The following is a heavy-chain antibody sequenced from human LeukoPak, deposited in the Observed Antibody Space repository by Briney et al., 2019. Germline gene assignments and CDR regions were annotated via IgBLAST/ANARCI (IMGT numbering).Heavy chain of an antibody. Sequence: SETLSLTCAVYGGSFSGYYWSWIRQPPGEGLEWIGYIYDSGSTNFNPSLKSRVTISVDTSKNQFSLKLSPVTAADTAVYYCATDGGSDNYFDNWGQGTLVTVSS. V-gene: IGHV4-59*01. CDR3: ATDGGSDNYFDN. CDR1: GGSFSGYY. D-gene: IGHD3-16*01. J-gene: IGHJ4*02. CDR2: IYDSGST.